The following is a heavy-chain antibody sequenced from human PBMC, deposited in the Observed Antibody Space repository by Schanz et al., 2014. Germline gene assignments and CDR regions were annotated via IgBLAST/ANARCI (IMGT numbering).Heavy chain of an antibody. V-gene: IGHV3-48*02. Sequence: EVQLVESGGGLVQSGGSLRLSCAASGFSFSDYSMNWVRQAPGKGLEWISYIKISGDVFYTDSVKGRFTISRDNAKSSLYLQMSSLRDEDTAIYYCAKVVASGPTTGPFDPWGQGTLVTVSS. CDR2: IKISGDV. D-gene: IGHD1-26*01. CDR1: GFSFSDYS. J-gene: IGHJ5*02. CDR3: AKVVASGPTTGPFDP.